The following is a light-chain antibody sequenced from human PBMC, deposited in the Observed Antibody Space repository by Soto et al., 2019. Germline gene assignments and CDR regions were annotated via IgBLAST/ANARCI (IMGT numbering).Light chain of an antibody. CDR1: NSNLGAGYD. Sequence: QAVVTQPPSVSGAPGQRVTISCTGNNSNLGAGYDVHWYQQLPGAAPKLVIFGNRNRPSGVPERFSGSKSGTSASLAITGLQAEDEADYYCSLYTSENTYVFGTGTKVTVL. V-gene: IGLV1-40*01. J-gene: IGLJ1*01. CDR3: SLYTSENTYV. CDR2: GNR.